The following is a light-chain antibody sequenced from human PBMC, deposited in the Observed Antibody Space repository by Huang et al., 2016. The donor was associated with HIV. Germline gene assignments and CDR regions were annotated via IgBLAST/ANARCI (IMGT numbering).Light chain of an antibody. Sequence: DIQMTQSPSSLSASVGDRVTITCRASQSISTYLNWYQQKPGKAPKVLIYAVSSLERGVPSRFSGSGSGTDFTLTISSLQPEDFATYYCQQSYSTLLTFGQGTRLEIK. CDR2: AVS. V-gene: IGKV1-39*01. CDR1: QSISTY. CDR3: QQSYSTLLT. J-gene: IGKJ5*01.